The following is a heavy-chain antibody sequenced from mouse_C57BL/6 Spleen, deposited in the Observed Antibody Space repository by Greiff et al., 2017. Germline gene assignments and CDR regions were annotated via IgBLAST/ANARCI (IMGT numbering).Heavy chain of an antibody. CDR3: ARYYYGSSYDCDY. Sequence: QVQLQQSGPELVKPGASVKISCKASGYAFSSSWMNWVKQRPGKGLEWIGRIYPGDGDTNYNGKFKGKATLTADKSSSTAYMQLSSLTSEDSAVYFCARYYYGSSYDCDYWSQGTTLTVSS. CDR2: IYPGDGDT. CDR1: GYAFSSSW. D-gene: IGHD1-1*01. V-gene: IGHV1-82*01. J-gene: IGHJ2*01.